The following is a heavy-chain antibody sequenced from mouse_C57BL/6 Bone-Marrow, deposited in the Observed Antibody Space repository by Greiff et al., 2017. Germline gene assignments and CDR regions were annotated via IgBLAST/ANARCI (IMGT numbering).Heavy chain of an antibody. Sequence: QVQLQQSGAELVKPGASVKLSCKASGYTFTEYTIHWVKQRSGQGLEWIGWFYPGSGSIKYNEKFKDKATLNADKSSSTVYMELSRLTSEDSAVYFCARHEYSPYYYGSSQAWFAYWGQGTLVTVSA. V-gene: IGHV1-62-2*01. D-gene: IGHD1-1*01. CDR3: ARHEYSPYYYGSSQAWFAY. CDR1: GYTFTEYT. CDR2: FYPGSGSI. J-gene: IGHJ3*01.